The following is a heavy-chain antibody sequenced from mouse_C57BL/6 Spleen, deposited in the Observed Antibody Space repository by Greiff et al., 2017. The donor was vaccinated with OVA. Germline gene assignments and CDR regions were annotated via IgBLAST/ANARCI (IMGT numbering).Heavy chain of an antibody. D-gene: IGHD4-1*01. CDR1: GYSITSGYY. V-gene: IGHV3-6*01. Sequence: EVKLVESGPGLVKPSQSLSLTCSVTGYSITSGYYWNWIRQFPGNKLEWMGYISYDGSNNYNPSLKNRISITRDTSKNQFFLKLNSVTTEDTATYYCAREGLGRSYFDYWGQGTTLTVSS. J-gene: IGHJ2*01. CDR2: ISYDGSN. CDR3: AREGLGRSYFDY.